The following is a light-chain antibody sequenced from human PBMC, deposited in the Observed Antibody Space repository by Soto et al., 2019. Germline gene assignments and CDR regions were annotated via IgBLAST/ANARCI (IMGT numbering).Light chain of an antibody. CDR2: GAA. V-gene: IGKV3-15*01. CDR3: QQYKNWPLT. CDR1: QSVRGN. J-gene: IGKJ4*01. Sequence: EIVMTQTPATLSVYPGERATLSCRASQSVRGNLAWYQQKPGQSHRILIYGAATWATGISVRFSGSGSGTEFAFSIIRLQSEDFAFYYCQQYKNWPLTVAGGTKVDIK.